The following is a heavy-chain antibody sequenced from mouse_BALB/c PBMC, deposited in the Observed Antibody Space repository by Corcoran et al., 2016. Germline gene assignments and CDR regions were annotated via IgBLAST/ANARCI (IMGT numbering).Heavy chain of an antibody. J-gene: IGHJ4*01. Sequence: LVKTGASVKLSCKASGYLFTGYYIHWVKQSHGESLEWIGYISCYSDFIIYNQKFKGKATFTVDTSSSSTYIQFNSLTSEDSAVYYCARGGDYDVYYALDYWGQGTSVTVSS. V-gene: IGHV1S34*01. CDR2: ISCYSDFI. CDR3: ARGGDYDVYYALDY. CDR1: GYLFTGYY. D-gene: IGHD2-4*01.